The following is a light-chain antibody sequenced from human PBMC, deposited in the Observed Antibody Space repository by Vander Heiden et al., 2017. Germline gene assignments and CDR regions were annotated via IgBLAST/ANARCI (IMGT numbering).Light chain of an antibody. Sequence: QSALTQPPSVSGSPGQSVTISCTGTSSDVGSYNRVSWYQQPTGTAPKLMIYEVRNRPSGVPDRFSGSKSGNTASLTISGLQAEDEADYYCSLYTSSSTLFGGGTKLTVL. CDR3: SLYTSSSTL. V-gene: IGLV2-18*01. CDR1: SSDVGSYNR. CDR2: EVR. J-gene: IGLJ2*01.